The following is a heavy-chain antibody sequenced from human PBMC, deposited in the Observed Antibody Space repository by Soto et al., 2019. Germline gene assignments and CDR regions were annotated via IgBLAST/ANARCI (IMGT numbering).Heavy chain of an antibody. CDR2: IWYDGSNT. CDR1: GFTFSNYA. V-gene: IGHV3-33*01. Sequence: QVELVESGGGVVQPGTSLRLSCAASGFTFSNYAMHWVRQAPGKGLEWVAFIWYDGSNTYYGESVKGRSTISRDNSKNRLFLQMHSLRVEDTAVYYCVRAQDPYCSGAGCYFPGGYWGQGALVTVSS. J-gene: IGHJ4*02. D-gene: IGHD2-15*01. CDR3: VRAQDPYCSGAGCYFPGGY.